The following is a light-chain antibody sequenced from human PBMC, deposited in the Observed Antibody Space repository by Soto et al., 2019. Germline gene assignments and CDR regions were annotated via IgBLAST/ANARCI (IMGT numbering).Light chain of an antibody. J-gene: IGLJ3*02. V-gene: IGLV1-47*01. CDR3: AAWDDSRSVV. Sequence: QSVLTQPPSASGTPGQRVTISCSGSTSKNGSNYVNWYQQLPGTSPNLLIYRSNQRPSGVPDRFAASNSGTSASLAISGLRSEDEADYYCAAWDDSRSVVFGGGTKLTVL. CDR2: RSN. CDR1: TSKNGSNY.